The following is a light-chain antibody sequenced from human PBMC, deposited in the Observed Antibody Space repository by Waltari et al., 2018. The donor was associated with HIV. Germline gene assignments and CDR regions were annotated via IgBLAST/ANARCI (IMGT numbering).Light chain of an antibody. CDR2: ENN. J-gene: IGLJ1*01. CDR1: SSNIGDTY. V-gene: IGLV1-51*02. CDR3: GTWDTSLTSGYV. Sequence: QSVLTQPPSVSAAPGQKVTISCSGSSSNIGDTYVSWYQQLPGTAPKLLIYENNQRPSGIPDRFSGSKSATSATLDITGLQTGDEADYYCGTWDTSLTSGYVFGTGTKVTVL.